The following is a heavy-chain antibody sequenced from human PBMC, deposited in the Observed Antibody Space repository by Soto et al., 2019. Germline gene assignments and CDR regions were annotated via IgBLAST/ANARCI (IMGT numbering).Heavy chain of an antibody. J-gene: IGHJ4*02. CDR1: GGSISSYY. Sequence: SETLSLTCTVSGGSISSYYWSWIRQPPGKGLEWIGYIYYSGSTNYNPSLKSRVTISVDTSKNQFSLKLSSVTAADTAVYYCARSGQSSGWYEDYFDYWGQGTLVTVS. CDR2: IYYSGST. D-gene: IGHD6-19*01. V-gene: IGHV4-59*01. CDR3: ARSGQSSGWYEDYFDY.